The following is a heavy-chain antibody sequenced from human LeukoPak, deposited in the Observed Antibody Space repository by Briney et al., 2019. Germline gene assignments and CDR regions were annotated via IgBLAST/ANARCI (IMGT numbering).Heavy chain of an antibody. Sequence: SETLSLTCTVSGGSISSYYWNWIRQPAGKGLEWLGRIYTSGSTNYNPSRKSRVTMSVDTSKNQFSLKLSSVTAADTAVYYCARSPLVGATWVTLDYWGQGTLVTVSS. CDR3: ARSPLVGATWVTLDY. CDR1: GGSISSYY. J-gene: IGHJ4*02. CDR2: IYTSGST. V-gene: IGHV4-4*07. D-gene: IGHD1-26*01.